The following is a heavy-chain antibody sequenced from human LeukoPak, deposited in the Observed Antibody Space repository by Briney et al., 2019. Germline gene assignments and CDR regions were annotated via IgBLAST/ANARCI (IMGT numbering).Heavy chain of an antibody. CDR1: GFTVSSNY. V-gene: IGHV3-66*01. CDR2: IYSGSST. J-gene: IGHJ4*02. Sequence: GGSLRLSCAASGFTVSSNYMSWVRQAPGKGLEWVSVIYSGSSTYYADSVKGRFTISRDNSKNTLYLQMNSLRAEDTAVYYCATIISFQGYSYGQYYFDYWGQGTLVTVSS. CDR3: ATIISFQGYSYGQYYFDY. D-gene: IGHD5-18*01.